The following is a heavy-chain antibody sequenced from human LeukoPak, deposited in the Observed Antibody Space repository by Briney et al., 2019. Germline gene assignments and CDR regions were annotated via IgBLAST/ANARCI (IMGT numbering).Heavy chain of an antibody. CDR3: ASHRGYCSGGTCYSAFFDY. V-gene: IGHV3-23*01. CDR2: ISGSGGST. Sequence: QSGGSLRLSCAASGFTFSSYAMSWVRQAPGKGLEWVSAISGSGGSTYYADSVKGRFTISRDNSKNTLYLQMNSLRAEDTAVYYCASHRGYCSGGTCYSAFFDYWGQGTLVTVSS. D-gene: IGHD2-15*01. J-gene: IGHJ4*02. CDR1: GFTFSSYA.